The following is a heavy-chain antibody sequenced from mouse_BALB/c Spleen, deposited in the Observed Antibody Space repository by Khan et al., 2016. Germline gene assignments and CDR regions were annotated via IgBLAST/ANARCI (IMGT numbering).Heavy chain of an antibody. CDR1: GYSITSDYA. CDR3: ARGRYPAY. Sequence: EVQLQESGPGLVKPSQSLSLTCTVTGYSITSDYAWNWIRQFPGNKLEWMGYISYSGSTSYNPSLKSRISITRDTSKNQFFQQLNSVTTEDTATYYCARGRYPAYWGQGTLVTVSA. D-gene: IGHD2-14*01. V-gene: IGHV3-2*02. J-gene: IGHJ3*01. CDR2: ISYSGST.